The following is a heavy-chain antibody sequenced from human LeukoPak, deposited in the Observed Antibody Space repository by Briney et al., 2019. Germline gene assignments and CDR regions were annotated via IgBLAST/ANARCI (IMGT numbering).Heavy chain of an antibody. Sequence: GGSLRLSCAASGFTFSSYAMSWVRQAPGKGLEWVSAISSSGGSTYYADSVKGRFTISRDNSKNTLYLQMNSLRAEDTAVYYCAKCQEYSSSWSDYWGQGTLVTVSS. J-gene: IGHJ4*02. V-gene: IGHV3-23*01. CDR3: AKCQEYSSSWSDY. D-gene: IGHD6-13*01. CDR1: GFTFSSYA. CDR2: ISSSGGST.